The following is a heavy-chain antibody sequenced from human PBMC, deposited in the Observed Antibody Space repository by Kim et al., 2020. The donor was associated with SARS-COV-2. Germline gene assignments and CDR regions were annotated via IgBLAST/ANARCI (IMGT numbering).Heavy chain of an antibody. CDR2: IYYTGST. J-gene: IGHJ4*02. Sequence: SETLSLTCAVSGGSINSGGYFWSWLRQSPGRGLEWLGYIYYTGSTHHSPALKSRSTMSIDTSENQFSLKLSSVTAADTAVYYCARGVRTTGPSTHYFDSWGQGTLVTVSS. CDR3: ARGVRTTGPSTHYFDS. CDR1: GGSINSGGYF. D-gene: IGHD1-1*01. V-gene: IGHV4-31*11.